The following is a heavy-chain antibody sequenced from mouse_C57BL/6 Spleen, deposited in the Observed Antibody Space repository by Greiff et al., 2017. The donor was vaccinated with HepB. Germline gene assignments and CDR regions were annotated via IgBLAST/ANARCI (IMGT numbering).Heavy chain of an antibody. CDR3: ARSGGRGY. J-gene: IGHJ2*01. CDR1: GYAFSSSW. CDR2: IYPGDGDT. Sequence: QVQLQQSGPELVKPGASVKISCKASGYAFSSSWMNWVKQRPGKGLEWIGRIYPGDGDTNYNGKFKGKATLTADKSSSTAYMQLSSLTSEDSAVYFCARSGGRGYWGQGTTLTVSS. V-gene: IGHV1-82*01. D-gene: IGHD3-2*02.